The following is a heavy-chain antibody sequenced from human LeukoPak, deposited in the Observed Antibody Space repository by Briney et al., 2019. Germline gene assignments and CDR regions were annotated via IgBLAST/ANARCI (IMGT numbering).Heavy chain of an antibody. CDR2: ITSSGDGT. V-gene: IGHV3-23*01. CDR3: AKDRPNYYGSNGHYYRRDGDY. CDR1: GFTFSIYA. Sequence: PGGSLRLSCAASGFTFSIYAMSWVRQPPGKGLQWVSSITSSGDGTYYADSVKGRFTISRDNSENMLYLQMNSLRVEDTAVYFCAKDRPNYYGSNGHYYRRDGDYWGQGTLVTVSS. J-gene: IGHJ4*02. D-gene: IGHD3-22*01.